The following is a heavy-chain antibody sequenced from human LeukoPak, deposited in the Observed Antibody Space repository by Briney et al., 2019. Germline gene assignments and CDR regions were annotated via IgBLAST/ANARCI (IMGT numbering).Heavy chain of an antibody. CDR2: IYYSGST. Sequence: PSETLSLTCAVSGGSTSSTSYYWAWIRQPPGKGLEWIGTIYYSGSTYHNPSLKSRVTMSVDTSRNQFSLKLSSVDAADTAEYYCAKAGVRYFDSSGLYAFDFWGQGTTVTVSS. D-gene: IGHD3-22*01. CDR3: AKAGVRYFDSSGLYAFDF. J-gene: IGHJ3*01. CDR1: GGSTSSTSYY. V-gene: IGHV4-39*01.